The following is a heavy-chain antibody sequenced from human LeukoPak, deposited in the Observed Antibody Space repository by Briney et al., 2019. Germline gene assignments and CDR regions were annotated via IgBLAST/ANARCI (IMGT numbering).Heavy chain of an antibody. CDR1: GFTFSSYE. CDR3: ARDLGQYYDTSDNWFDP. J-gene: IGHJ5*02. Sequence: PGGSLRLSCAASGFTFSSYEMNWVRQAPGKGLEWVSYISSSGSNIKYADSVKGRFTISRGNAKNTLNLQMNSLRAEDTAVYYCARDLGQYYDTSDNWFDPWGQGTLVTVSS. V-gene: IGHV3-48*03. CDR2: ISSSGSNI. D-gene: IGHD3-22*01.